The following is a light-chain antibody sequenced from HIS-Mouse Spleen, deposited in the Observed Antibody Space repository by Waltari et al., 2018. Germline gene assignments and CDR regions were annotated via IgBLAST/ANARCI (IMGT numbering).Light chain of an antibody. CDR2: EVS. CDR3: SSYTSSSTPHYV. J-gene: IGLJ1*01. CDR1: SSDVGGYNY. V-gene: IGLV2-14*01. Sequence: QSALTQPASVSGSPGQSITISCTGTSSDVGGYNYVSWSQQHPGKAPKLMIYEVSNRPSGVSNRFSGSKSGNTASLTISGLQAEDEADYYCSSYTSSSTPHYVFGTGTKVTVL.